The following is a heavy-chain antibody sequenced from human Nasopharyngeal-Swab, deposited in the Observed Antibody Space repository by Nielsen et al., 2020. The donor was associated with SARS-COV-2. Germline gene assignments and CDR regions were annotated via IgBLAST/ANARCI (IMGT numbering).Heavy chain of an antibody. V-gene: IGHV4-59*01. J-gene: IGHJ5*02. CDR3: ARESGGDSGWFDP. D-gene: IGHD5-12*01. CDR1: GGSISSYY. Sequence: SETLSLTCTVSGGSISSYYWSWIRQPPGKGLAWIGYIYYSGSTNYSPSLKSRVTISVDTSKNQFSLKLSSVTAADTAVYYCARESGGDSGWFDPWGQGTLVTVSS. CDR2: IYYSGST.